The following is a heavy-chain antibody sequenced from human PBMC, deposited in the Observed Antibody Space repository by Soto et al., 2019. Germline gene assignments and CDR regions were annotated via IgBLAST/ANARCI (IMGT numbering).Heavy chain of an antibody. J-gene: IGHJ6*04. V-gene: IGHV3-33*03. CDR2: IYYDGSEK. CDR3: ASGLGSGSYSPDV. CDR1: GFTFSSYG. Sequence: QVQVVESGGGVVQPGKSLRLSCAASGFTFSSYGMHWVRQAPGKGLEWVALIYYDGSEKYYAESVKGRFTISRDNSKNTLYLQRNSLRVEDTAVYYCASGLGSGSYSPDVWGKGTTVTVSS. D-gene: IGHD3-10*01.